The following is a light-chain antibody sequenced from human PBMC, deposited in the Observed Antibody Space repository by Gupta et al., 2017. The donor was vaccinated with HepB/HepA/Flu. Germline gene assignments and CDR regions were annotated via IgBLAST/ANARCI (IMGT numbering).Light chain of an antibody. Sequence: EIVLPQSPGTVSLSPGERATLSCRASQSIVSSYLAWYQQKPGQAPRLLIYGASSRATGIPDRFSGSGSGTDFTLTISRLEPEDFAVYYCHQYGSSPPHTFGQGTKLEIK. CDR3: HQYGSSPPHT. J-gene: IGKJ2*01. CDR2: GAS. V-gene: IGKV3-20*01. CDR1: QSIVSSY.